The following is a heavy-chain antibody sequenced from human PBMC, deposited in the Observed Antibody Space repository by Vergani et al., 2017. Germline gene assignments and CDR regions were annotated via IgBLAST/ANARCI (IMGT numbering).Heavy chain of an antibody. CDR3: ASQRFRGEAAFDY. Sequence: EVQLLESGGGLVQPGGSLRLSCAASGFTFSSYSMNWVRQAPGKGLEWVSSISSSSSYIYYADSVKGRFTISRDNAKNSLYLQMNSLRAEDTAVYYCASQRFRGEAAFDYWGQGTLVTVSS. J-gene: IGHJ4*02. CDR1: GFTFSSYS. V-gene: IGHV3-21*01. CDR2: ISSSSSYI. D-gene: IGHD3-10*01.